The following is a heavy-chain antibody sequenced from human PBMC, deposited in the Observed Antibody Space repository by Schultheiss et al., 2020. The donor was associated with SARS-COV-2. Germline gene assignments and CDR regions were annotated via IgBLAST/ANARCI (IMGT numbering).Heavy chain of an antibody. J-gene: IGHJ6*02. V-gene: IGHV3-11*06. Sequence: GGSLRLSCAASGFTFSDYYMSWIRQAPGKGLEWVSYISSSSSYTNYADSVKGRFTISRDNAKNSLYLQMNSLRAEDTAVYYCAKGKWEPFGYYYGMDVWGQGTLVTVSS. CDR1: GFTFSDYY. CDR3: AKGKWEPFGYYYGMDV. D-gene: IGHD1-26*01. CDR2: ISSSSSYT.